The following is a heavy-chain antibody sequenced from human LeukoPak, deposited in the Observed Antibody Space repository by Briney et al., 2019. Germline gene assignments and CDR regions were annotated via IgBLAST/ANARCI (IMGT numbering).Heavy chain of an antibody. D-gene: IGHD1-1*01. J-gene: IGHJ5*02. CDR3: ARRTATGRFDP. V-gene: IGHV4-39*01. CDR2: IYYSGST. CDR1: GGSISGSSYN. Sequence: SETLSLTCTVSGGSISGSSYNCVWIRQPPGKGLEWIGTIYYSGSTYYNPSLKSRVTISVDTSKNQFPLNLGSVTAADTAVYYCARRTATGRFDPWGQGTLVTVSS.